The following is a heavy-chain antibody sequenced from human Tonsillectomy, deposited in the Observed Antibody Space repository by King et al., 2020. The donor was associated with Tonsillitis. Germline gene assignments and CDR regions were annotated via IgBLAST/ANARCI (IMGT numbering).Heavy chain of an antibody. V-gene: IGHV3-48*01. J-gene: IGHJ3*01. CDR2: ITGDSNTI. Sequence: VQLVESGGGLVQPGGSLRLSCAASGFTFSGRSINWVRQGPGKGLEWISFITGDSNTIYYADSVKGRFLISRDNAENSLYLQMNSLRADDTAVYYCARDYWYGFDLWGQGTMVTVSS. CDR3: ARDYWYGFDL. D-gene: IGHD2-8*02. CDR1: GFTFSGRS.